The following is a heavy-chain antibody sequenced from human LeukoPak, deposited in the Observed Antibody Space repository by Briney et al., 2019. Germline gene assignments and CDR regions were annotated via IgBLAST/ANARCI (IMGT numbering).Heavy chain of an antibody. CDR1: GGSISSSSYY. CDR2: IYYSGST. V-gene: IGHV4-39*01. D-gene: IGHD3-9*01. J-gene: IGHJ5*02. Sequence: SETLSLTCTVYGGSISSSSYYWGWIRQPPGTGLEWIGSIYYSGSTYYIPSLMSRVTFSVDTSKNLCSLKLSAVAVADSAVYYCARADDILTVYYLYNWFDPWGQGTLVTVSS. CDR3: ARADDILTVYYLYNWFDP.